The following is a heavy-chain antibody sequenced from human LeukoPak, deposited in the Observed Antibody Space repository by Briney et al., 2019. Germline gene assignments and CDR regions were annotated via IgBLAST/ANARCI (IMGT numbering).Heavy chain of an antibody. CDR2: IGSGGSGGT. Sequence: PGGSLRLSCAASGFTFSSYWMSWVRQAPGKGLEWVSVIGSGGSGGTSYADSVRGRFTMSRDNSKNTLFLQMNSLRAEDTAVYYCAKNYYDILTAQIGWGQGTLVTVSS. J-gene: IGHJ4*02. D-gene: IGHD3-9*01. CDR1: GFTFSSYW. CDR3: AKNYYDILTAQIG. V-gene: IGHV3-23*01.